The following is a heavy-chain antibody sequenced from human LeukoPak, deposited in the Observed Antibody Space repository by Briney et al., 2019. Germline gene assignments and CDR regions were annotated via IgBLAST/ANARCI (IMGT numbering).Heavy chain of an antibody. Sequence: GGSLRLSCAASGFTFSRFAMSWVRQAPGKGLEWVSGIKTSGGSTYYADSVKGRFTISRDNSKNTLYLQMNSLRADDTAVYFCAKLHDSSGHYYFDLWGQGTLVTVSS. V-gene: IGHV3-23*01. CDR1: GFTFSRFA. CDR3: AKLHDSSGHYYFDL. CDR2: IKTSGGST. D-gene: IGHD3-22*01. J-gene: IGHJ4*02.